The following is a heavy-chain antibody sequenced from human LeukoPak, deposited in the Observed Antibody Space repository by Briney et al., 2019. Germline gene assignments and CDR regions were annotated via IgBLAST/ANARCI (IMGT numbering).Heavy chain of an antibody. J-gene: IGHJ4*02. Sequence: GGSLRLSCAASGFTFSSYAMSWVRQAPGKGLEWVSTISDSGGSTYYADSVKGRFTISRDNSKNTLYLQMNSLRAEDTTVYYCARDCEVRIAAAGGFDYWGQGTLVTVSS. V-gene: IGHV3-23*01. CDR1: GFTFSSYA. CDR3: ARDCEVRIAAAGGFDY. CDR2: ISDSGGST. D-gene: IGHD6-13*01.